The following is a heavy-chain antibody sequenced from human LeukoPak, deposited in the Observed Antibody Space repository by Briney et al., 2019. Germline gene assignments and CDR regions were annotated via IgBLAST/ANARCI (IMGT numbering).Heavy chain of an antibody. CDR1: GYTFTSYD. CDR3: VTLGGGVPIAIVDY. V-gene: IGHV1-8*01. J-gene: IGHJ4*02. D-gene: IGHD3-16*01. CDR2: MNPNSGNT. Sequence: ASVKVSCKASGYTFTSYDINWVRQATGQGLEWMGWMNPNSGNTGYAQKFQGRVTMTRNTSISTAYMELSSLTSEDTAVYYCVTLGGGVPIAIVDYWGQGTLVTVSS.